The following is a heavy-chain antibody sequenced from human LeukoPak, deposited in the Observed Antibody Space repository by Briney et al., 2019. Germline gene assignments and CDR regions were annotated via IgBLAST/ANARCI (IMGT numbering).Heavy chain of an antibody. CDR1: GGSISSGGYS. V-gene: IGHV4-30-2*01. J-gene: IGHJ3*02. CDR3: ARERDYYDSSGYYWAAFDI. D-gene: IGHD3-22*01. Sequence: SETLSLTCAVSGGSISSGGYSWSWIRQPPGKGLEWIGYIYHSGSTYYNPSLKSRVTISVDRSKNQFSLKLSSVTAADTAVYYCARERDYYDSSGYYWAAFDIWGQGTMVTVSS. CDR2: IYHSGST.